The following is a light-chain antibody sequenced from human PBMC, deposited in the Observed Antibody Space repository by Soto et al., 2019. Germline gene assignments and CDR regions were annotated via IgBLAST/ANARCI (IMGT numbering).Light chain of an antibody. J-gene: IGKJ1*01. Sequence: EIVMTQSPATLSVSPGERATISCRASQSVSSNLAWYQQKPGQAPRLLIYGASTRATGIPARFSRSGSGTEFTLTISSLQSEDFAVYYCQQRSNWPPTFGQGTKVDIK. CDR1: QSVSSN. CDR2: GAS. CDR3: QQRSNWPPT. V-gene: IGKV3-15*01.